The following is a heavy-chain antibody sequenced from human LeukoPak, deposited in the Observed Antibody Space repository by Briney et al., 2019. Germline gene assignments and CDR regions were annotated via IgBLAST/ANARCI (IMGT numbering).Heavy chain of an antibody. D-gene: IGHD3-22*01. CDR3: ARVGPYYYDSSGYPSTPYYFDY. CDR2: IYYSGSS. Sequence: KPSETLSLTCTVSGGSISSHYWSWVWQPPGKGLEWIGFIYYSGSSNYNPSLKSRVTISVDMSKNQFSLKLSSVTAADTAVYYCARVGPYYYDSSGYPSTPYYFDYWGQGTLVTVSP. J-gene: IGHJ4*02. V-gene: IGHV4-59*11. CDR1: GGSISSHY.